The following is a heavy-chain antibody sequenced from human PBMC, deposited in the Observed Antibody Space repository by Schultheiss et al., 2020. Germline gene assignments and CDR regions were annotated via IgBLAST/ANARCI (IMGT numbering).Heavy chain of an antibody. Sequence: GGSLRLSCAASGFTFSSYWMSWVRQAPGKGLEWVANIKQDGSEKYYVDSVKGRFTISRDNAKNTLYLQMNSLRAEDTAVYYCARGKDWNYVVDYYSGMDVWGQGTTVTVSS. CDR1: GFTFSSYW. D-gene: IGHD1-7*01. V-gene: IGHV3-7*03. CDR2: IKQDGSEK. CDR3: ARGKDWNYVVDYYSGMDV. J-gene: IGHJ6*02.